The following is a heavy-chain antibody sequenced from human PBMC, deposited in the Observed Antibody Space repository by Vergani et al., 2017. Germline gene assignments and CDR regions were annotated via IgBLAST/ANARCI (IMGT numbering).Heavy chain of an antibody. CDR3: ARGLRLLYNRFDP. J-gene: IGHJ5*02. V-gene: IGHV3-33*01. D-gene: IGHD1-14*01. CDR1: GFTFNQYG. Sequence: QVQLVESGGGVVQPGRSLRLSCAASGFTFNQYGMHWVRQAPGKGLEWVAVTWYDGNNKQYADSVKGRFTISRDNSKSTMYLQMNSLRDGDTGVYYCARGLRLLYNRFDPWGQGTLVTVSS. CDR2: TWYDGNNK.